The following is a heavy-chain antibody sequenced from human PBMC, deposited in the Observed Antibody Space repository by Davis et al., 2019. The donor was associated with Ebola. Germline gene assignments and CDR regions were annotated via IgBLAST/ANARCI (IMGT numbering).Heavy chain of an antibody. V-gene: IGHV4-34*01. CDR1: GGSFSGYY. CDR3: ARLSGRYSGYDYRREGPYYYYYGMDV. CDR2: INHSGST. D-gene: IGHD5-12*01. Sequence: GSLRLSCAVYGGSFSGYYWSWIRQPPGKGLEWIGEINHSGSTNYNPSLKSRVTISVDTSKNQFSLKLSSATAADTAVYYCARLSGRYSGYDYRREGPYYYYYGMDVWGQGTTVTVSS. J-gene: IGHJ6*02.